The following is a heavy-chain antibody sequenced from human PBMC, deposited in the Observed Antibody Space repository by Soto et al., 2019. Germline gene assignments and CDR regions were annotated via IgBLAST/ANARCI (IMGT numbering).Heavy chain of an antibody. CDR3: ARDSSHQRWLQFGYYYGMDV. Sequence: QVQLVESGGGVVQPGRSLRLSCAASGFTFSSYGMHWVRQAPGKGLEWVAVIWYDGSNKYYADSVKGRFTISRDNSKNTLYLQMNSLRAEDTAVYYCARDSSHQRWLQFGYYYGMDVWGQGTTVTVSS. CDR2: IWYDGSNK. J-gene: IGHJ6*02. CDR1: GFTFSSYG. V-gene: IGHV3-33*01. D-gene: IGHD5-12*01.